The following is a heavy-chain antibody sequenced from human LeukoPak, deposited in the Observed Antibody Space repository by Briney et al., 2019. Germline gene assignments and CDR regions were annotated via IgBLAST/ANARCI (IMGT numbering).Heavy chain of an antibody. J-gene: IGHJ4*02. Sequence: SETLSLTCTVSGGSISSYYWSWIRQPAGKGLEWIGRIYTSGSTNYNPSLKSRVPISVDKSKNQFSLKLSSVPAADSAVYYCSREDLTFGGVIVIDYWGQGTLVTVSS. CDR1: GGSISSYY. CDR3: SREDLTFGGVIVIDY. CDR2: IYTSGST. D-gene: IGHD3-16*02. V-gene: IGHV4-4*07.